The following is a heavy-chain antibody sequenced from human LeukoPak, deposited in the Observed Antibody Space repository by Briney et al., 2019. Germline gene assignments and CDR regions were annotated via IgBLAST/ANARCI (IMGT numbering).Heavy chain of an antibody. CDR3: ARNGGSGNNWFDP. D-gene: IGHD3-3*01. CDR2: IYHTGSP. J-gene: IGHJ5*02. V-gene: IGHV4-31*03. CDR1: GGSISSGGYY. Sequence: PSQTLSLTCTVSGGSISSGGYYWSWIRHHPGKGLEWIGYIYHTGSPYYNPSLKSRVTLSVDTSKNQFSLKLSSVTAADTAVYYCARNGGSGNNWFDPWGQGTLVTVSS.